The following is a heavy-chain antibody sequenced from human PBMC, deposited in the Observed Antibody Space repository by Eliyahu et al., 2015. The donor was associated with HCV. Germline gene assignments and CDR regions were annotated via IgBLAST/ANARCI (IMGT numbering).Heavy chain of an antibody. CDR3: ARDCSSTSCYLTLGYYYGMDV. D-gene: IGHD2-2*01. CDR1: GGSISSYY. J-gene: IGHJ6*02. CDR2: IYTSGST. Sequence: QVQLQESGPGLVKPSETLSLTCTVSGGSISSYYWSWIRQPAGKGLEWIGRIYTSGSTNYNPSLKSRVTMSVDTSKNQFSLKLSSVTAADTAVYYCARDCSSTSCYLTLGYYYGMDVWGQGTTVTVSS. V-gene: IGHV4-4*07.